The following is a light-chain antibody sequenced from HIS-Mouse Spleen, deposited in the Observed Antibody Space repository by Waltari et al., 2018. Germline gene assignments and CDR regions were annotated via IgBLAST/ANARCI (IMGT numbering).Light chain of an antibody. CDR3: QQLNSYPLT. Sequence: DIQLTQSPSFLSASVGDRVTITCRASQGISSYLAWYQQKPGKGPKLLLYAASTLQSGVPSRFSGSGSGTEFTLTISSLQPEDFATYYCQQLNSYPLTFGGGTKVEIK. CDR2: AAS. J-gene: IGKJ4*01. CDR1: QGISSY. V-gene: IGKV1-9*01.